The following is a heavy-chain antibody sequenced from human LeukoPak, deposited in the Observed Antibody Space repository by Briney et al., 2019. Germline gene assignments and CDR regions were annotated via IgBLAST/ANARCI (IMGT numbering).Heavy chain of an antibody. J-gene: IGHJ4*02. Sequence: PGASLRLSCAASGFTVSSNYMSWVRQAPGKGLETVSVFYSGGDTYYADSVKGRFTISRNNSKNIVYFQMNSLRVEDTAVYYCTTAHLYSGTWYGRDYWGQGTLVTVSS. CDR2: FYSGGDT. CDR3: TTAHLYSGTWYGRDY. CDR1: GFTVSSNY. V-gene: IGHV3-66*01. D-gene: IGHD5-12*01.